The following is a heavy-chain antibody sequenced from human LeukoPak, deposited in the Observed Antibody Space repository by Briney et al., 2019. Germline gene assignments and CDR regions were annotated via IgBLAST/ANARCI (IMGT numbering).Heavy chain of an antibody. J-gene: IGHJ4*02. D-gene: IGHD2-2*01. CDR3: AKDSRRYCSSTSCYGSYFDY. CDR1: GFTFDDYA. Sequence: PGRSLRLSCAASGFTFDDYAMHWVRQAPGKGLEWVSGNSWNSGSIGYADSVKGRFTISGDNAKNFLYLQMNSLRAEDMALYYCAKDSRRYCSSTSCYGSYFDYWGQGTLVTVSS. CDR2: NSWNSGSI. V-gene: IGHV3-9*03.